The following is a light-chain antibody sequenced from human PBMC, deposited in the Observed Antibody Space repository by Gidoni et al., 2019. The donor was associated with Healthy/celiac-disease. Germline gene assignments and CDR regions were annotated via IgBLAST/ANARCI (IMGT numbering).Light chain of an antibody. CDR1: QGISSY. CDR3: QQLNGYPPYT. J-gene: IGKJ2*01. Sequence: DIQLTQSPSFLSASVGDRVTITCWASQGISSYLAWYQQKPGKAPKLLIYAASTLQSGVPSRFSGSGSGTEFTLTISSLQPEDFATYYCQQLNGYPPYTFGQGTKLEIK. CDR2: AAS. V-gene: IGKV1-9*01.